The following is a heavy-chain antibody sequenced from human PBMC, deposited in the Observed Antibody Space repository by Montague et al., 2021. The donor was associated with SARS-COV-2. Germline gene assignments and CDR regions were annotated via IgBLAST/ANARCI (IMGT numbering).Heavy chain of an antibody. J-gene: IGHJ3*01. V-gene: IGHV1-2*02. D-gene: IGHD2-15*01. CDR3: ARGYVDSVFDAFDL. Sequence: SVKVSCKASGYTFTVNSIHWVRQAPGQGPEWMGWINPGSGGTNYAKKFQGRVTMTRDTSISTTYMELTGLRSGDTALYYCARGYVDSVFDAFDLWGHGTMVTVSS. CDR1: GYTFTVNS. CDR2: INPGSGGT.